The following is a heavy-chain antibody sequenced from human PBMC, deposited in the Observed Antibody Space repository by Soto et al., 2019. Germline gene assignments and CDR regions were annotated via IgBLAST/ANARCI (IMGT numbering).Heavy chain of an antibody. D-gene: IGHD3-3*01. V-gene: IGHV1-3*05. CDR2: INAGNGNT. CDR1: GYTFTSYA. Sequence: QVQLVQSGAEEKKPGASVKVPCKASGYTFTSYAMHWVRQAPGQRLEWMGWINAGNGNTKYSQKFQGRVTITRDTSASTAYMELSSLRSEDTAVYYCARLRITIFGVARYGMDVWGQGTTVTVSS. J-gene: IGHJ6*02. CDR3: ARLRITIFGVARYGMDV.